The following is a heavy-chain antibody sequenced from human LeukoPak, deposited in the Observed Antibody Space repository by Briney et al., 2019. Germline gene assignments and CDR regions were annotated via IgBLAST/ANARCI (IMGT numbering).Heavy chain of an antibody. V-gene: IGHV1-69*05. J-gene: IGHJ4*02. CDR1: GGSFSSYA. Sequence: GASVKVSCKASGGSFSSYAISWVRQAPGQGLEWMGGIIPIFGTANYAQKFQGGVTITTDESTSTAYMELSSLRSEDTAVYYCARVPSANWYYFDYCGQGTLVTVSS. CDR3: ARVPSANWYYFDY. D-gene: IGHD2-2*01. CDR2: IIPIFGTA.